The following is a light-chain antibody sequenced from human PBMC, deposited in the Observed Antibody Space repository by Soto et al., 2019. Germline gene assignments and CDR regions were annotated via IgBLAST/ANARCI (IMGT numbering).Light chain of an antibody. V-gene: IGKV1-9*01. CDR1: QGIVNY. Sequence: DVQLTQSPSFLSASVGDRLTITCRASQGIVNYLAWYQQQPGKAPKLLIYAASTLQSGVPSRFSGSGSGTEFTLTISSLQPEDFATYYCQQLNSYPRTFGQGTKLEIK. CDR3: QQLNSYPRT. CDR2: AAS. J-gene: IGKJ2*01.